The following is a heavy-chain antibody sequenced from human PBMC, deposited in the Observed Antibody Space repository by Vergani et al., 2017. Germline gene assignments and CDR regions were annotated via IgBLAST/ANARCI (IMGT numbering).Heavy chain of an antibody. CDR2: ISATLGST. V-gene: IGHV3-23*01. Sequence: EVQLLQSGGDLIHPGGSLRLSCVVSGITMNTYAMNWVRQAPGKGLEWVSAISATLGSTYYADSVKGRFTISKDNSKNTVYLQMSSLRGEDTAVYYCVRHSWFRICKSVNCSSWDYWGQGTPVTVSS. D-gene: IGHD2/OR15-2a*01. CDR1: GITMNTYA. J-gene: IGHJ4*02. CDR3: VRHSWFRICKSVNCSSWDY.